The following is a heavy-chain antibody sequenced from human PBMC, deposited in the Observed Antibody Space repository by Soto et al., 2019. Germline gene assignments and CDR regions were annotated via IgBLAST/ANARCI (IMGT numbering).Heavy chain of an antibody. Sequence: GGSLRLSCAASGFTFSSHGMHRVRQAPGKGLEWVAVIWYDGSNKYYADSVKGRFTISRDNSKNTLYLQMNSLRAEDTAVYYCARFYGDYDAFDIWGQGTMVTVSS. CDR2: IWYDGSNK. D-gene: IGHD4-17*01. CDR1: GFTFSSHG. CDR3: ARFYGDYDAFDI. V-gene: IGHV3-33*01. J-gene: IGHJ3*02.